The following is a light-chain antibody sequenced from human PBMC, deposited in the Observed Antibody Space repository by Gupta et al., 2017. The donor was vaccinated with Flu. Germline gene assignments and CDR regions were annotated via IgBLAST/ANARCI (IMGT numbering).Light chain of an antibody. J-gene: IGKJ4*01. CDR2: WAS. V-gene: IGKV4-1*01. Sequence: DIVMTQSPDSLAVSLGERATINCKSSQSILYSSNNKNYLAWYQQKPGQPPKLIIYWASNREYGVPDRFRGSGSGKDFTLTSSRRQAEDVAVYYCQQDYSTNTFGGGTKVEIK. CDR3: QQDYSTNT. CDR1: QSILYSSNNKNY.